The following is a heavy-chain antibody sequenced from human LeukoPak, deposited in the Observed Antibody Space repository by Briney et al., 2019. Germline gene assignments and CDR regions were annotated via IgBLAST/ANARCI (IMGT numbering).Heavy chain of an antibody. J-gene: IGHJ4*02. D-gene: IGHD1-26*01. V-gene: IGHV1-24*01. CDR3: ATDRGRGAEWELKR. Sequence: GASVKVSCKVSGYTLTELSMHWVRQAPGKGLEWMGGFDPEDGETIYAQKFQGRVTMTEDTSTDTAYMELSSLRSEDSAVYYCATDRGRGAEWELKRWGQGTLVTVSS. CDR2: FDPEDGET. CDR1: GYTLTELS.